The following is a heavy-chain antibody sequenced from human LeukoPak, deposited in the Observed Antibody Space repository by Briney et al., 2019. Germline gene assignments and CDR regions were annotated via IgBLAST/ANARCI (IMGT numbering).Heavy chain of an antibody. CDR3: AKRPRDSSGYYLGAFDM. Sequence: GGALRLSCAASGFTFSSYSMTWVRQAPGKGLEWGSGIIASGGATYYADSVKGRFAISRDNSKNTLYLQMNSLRAEDTALYYCAKRPRDSSGYYLGAFDMWGQGTMVTVSS. V-gene: IGHV3-23*01. J-gene: IGHJ3*02. CDR2: IIASGGAT. D-gene: IGHD3-22*01. CDR1: GFTFSSYS.